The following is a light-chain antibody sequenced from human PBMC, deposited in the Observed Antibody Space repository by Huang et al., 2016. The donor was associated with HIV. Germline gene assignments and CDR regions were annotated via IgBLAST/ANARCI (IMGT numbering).Light chain of an antibody. CDR1: QSVTTS. Sequence: EIVMTQSPAPLSVSPGERATLSCRASQSVTTSVAWYQQRPGQAPRLLIYDASTRATGVSARFSGGGSGTEFTLTISGLQSEDVAVYYCHQYNAWQTFGQGTKLQIK. V-gene: IGKV3-15*01. CDR2: DAS. CDR3: HQYNAWQT. J-gene: IGKJ2*01.